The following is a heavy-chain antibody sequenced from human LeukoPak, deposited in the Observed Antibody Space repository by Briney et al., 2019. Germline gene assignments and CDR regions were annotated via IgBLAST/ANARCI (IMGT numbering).Heavy chain of an antibody. Sequence: PGASLRLSCVASGFTFSNYAMSWVRQAPGKGLEWVSAITGSGTNRYYADSLKGRFNTSRDNSKNTVFLQMNSLRAEDTAVYYCAKAVYYDFWSGYFFDYWGQGTLVTVSS. CDR3: AKAVYYDFWSGYFFDY. V-gene: IGHV3-23*01. J-gene: IGHJ4*02. D-gene: IGHD3-3*01. CDR1: GFTFSNYA. CDR2: ITGSGTNR.